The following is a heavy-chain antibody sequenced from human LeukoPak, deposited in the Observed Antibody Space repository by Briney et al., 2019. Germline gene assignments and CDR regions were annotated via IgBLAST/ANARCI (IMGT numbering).Heavy chain of an antibody. J-gene: IGHJ4*02. V-gene: IGHV4-4*07. CDR1: GFSMNTYY. Sequence: PSETLSLTCTVSGFSMNTYYWSWIRQPAGKGLEWIGRFFPGGNTNYNPSLKSRVTLSLDTSKNQFSLKLRSVTAADTAVYYCARETFIAVAAFDYWGQGTRVTVSS. CDR2: FFPGGNT. D-gene: IGHD6-19*01. CDR3: ARETFIAVAAFDY.